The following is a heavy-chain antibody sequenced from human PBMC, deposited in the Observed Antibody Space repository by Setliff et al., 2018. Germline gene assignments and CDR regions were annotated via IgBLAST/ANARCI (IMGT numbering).Heavy chain of an antibody. CDR1: GGSINNYY. J-gene: IGHJ1*01. CDR3: ASRNSDGGPEYFQH. Sequence: ETLSLTCTVSGGSINNYYWSWVRQPAGKGLEWIGRVYSNVGTNFNPSLKSRVTMSVDASKNQISLKLMSVTAADTAVYYCASRNSDGGPEYFQHWGQGALVTVSS. V-gene: IGHV4-4*07. D-gene: IGHD1-26*01. CDR2: VYSNVGT.